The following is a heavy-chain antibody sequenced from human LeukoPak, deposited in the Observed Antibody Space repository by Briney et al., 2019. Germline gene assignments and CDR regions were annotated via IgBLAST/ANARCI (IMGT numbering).Heavy chain of an antibody. CDR2: INHSGST. CDR1: GGSFSGYY. CDR3: ARRRATNYYYYYMDV. V-gene: IGHV4-34*01. J-gene: IGHJ6*03. Sequence: SETLSLTCAVYGGSFSGYYWSWIRQPPGKGLEWIGEINHSGSTTYNPSLKSRVTMSIGTSKNQFSLRLSSVTAADTAVYYCARRRATNYYYYYMDVWGKGTTVTVSS.